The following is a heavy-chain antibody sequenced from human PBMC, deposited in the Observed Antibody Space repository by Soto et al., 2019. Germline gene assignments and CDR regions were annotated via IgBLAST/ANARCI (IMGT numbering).Heavy chain of an antibody. CDR2: ISVSGGST. V-gene: IGHV3-23*01. CDR3: AKGSGGLDDAFDI. D-gene: IGHD3-10*01. J-gene: IGHJ3*02. Sequence: GGSLRLSCAASGFTFSSYAMSWVRQAPGKGLEWVSAISVSGGSTYYADPVKGRFTISRDNSKNTLYLQMNSLRAEDTAVYYCAKGSGGLDDAFDIWGQGTMVTVSS. CDR1: GFTFSSYA.